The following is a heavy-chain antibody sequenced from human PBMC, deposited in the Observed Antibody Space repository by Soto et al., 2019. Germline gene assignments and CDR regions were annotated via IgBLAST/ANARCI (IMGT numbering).Heavy chain of an antibody. J-gene: IGHJ6*02. Sequence: QVQLVQSGAEVKKPGSSVKVSCKASGGTFSSYAIRWVRQAPGQGLEWMGGIIPIFGTANYAQKFQGRVTITADESTSTAYMELSSLRSEDTAVYYCARVGRITIFGVVTFYGMDVWGQGTTVTVSS. V-gene: IGHV1-69*01. CDR3: ARVGRITIFGVVTFYGMDV. CDR2: IIPIFGTA. CDR1: GGTFSSYA. D-gene: IGHD3-3*01.